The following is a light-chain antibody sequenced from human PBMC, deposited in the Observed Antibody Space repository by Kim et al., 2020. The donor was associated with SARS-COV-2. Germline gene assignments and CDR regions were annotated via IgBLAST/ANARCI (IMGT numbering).Light chain of an antibody. J-gene: IGLJ3*02. CDR3: QSYDNLNWV. CDR1: SGSIASHY. V-gene: IGLV6-57*02. Sequence: GKTVSTPDPGSSGSIASHYVQEYPRRPGSLPTPVIYEDNQRPSGVPDRFSGSIDRSSNSASLTISELKPEDEADYYCQSYDNLNWVFGGGTQLTVL. CDR2: EDN.